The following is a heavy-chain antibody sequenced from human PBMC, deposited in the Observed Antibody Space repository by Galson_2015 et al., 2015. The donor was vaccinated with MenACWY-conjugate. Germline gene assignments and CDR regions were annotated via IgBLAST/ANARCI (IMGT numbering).Heavy chain of an antibody. D-gene: IGHD3-10*01. CDR2: ISSSSSYT. J-gene: IGHJ4*02. Sequence: SLRLSCAASGFTFSDYYMSWIRQAPGEGLEWVSYISSSSSYTNYADSVKGRFTISRDNAKNSLYLQMNSLRAEDTAVYYCARSLLWFETNDYWVQGTLVTVSS. CDR3: ARSLLWFETNDY. CDR1: GFTFSDYY. V-gene: IGHV3-11*06.